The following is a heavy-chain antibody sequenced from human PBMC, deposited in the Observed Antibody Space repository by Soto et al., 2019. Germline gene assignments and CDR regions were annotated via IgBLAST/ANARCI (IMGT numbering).Heavy chain of an antibody. J-gene: IGHJ2*01. CDR3: ARVTSSSWYFREWSFAL. V-gene: IGHV3-23*01. Sequence: EVQLLESGGGLVQPGGSLRLSCAASGFTFSSYAMSWVRQAPGKGLEWVSTISGRGGSTFHADSVKGRFTISRDNSKNSLYLQTNSLRAEDTAVYYCARVTSSSWYFREWSFALWGRGTLVTVSS. CDR1: GFTFSSYA. D-gene: IGHD6-13*01. CDR2: ISGRGGST.